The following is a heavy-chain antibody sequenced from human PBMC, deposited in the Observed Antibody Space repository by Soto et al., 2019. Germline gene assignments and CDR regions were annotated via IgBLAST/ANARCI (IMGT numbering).Heavy chain of an antibody. CDR3: ARGLTQRITIFGVVSGPYYYMDV. CDR2: NYFSGST. V-gene: IGHV4-59*01. D-gene: IGHD3-3*01. CDR1: GGSISSYY. Sequence: PSETLSLTCTVSGGSISSYYWSWIRQPPGKGLEWNGYNYFSGSTNYNPSLKSRVTISVDTSKNHFSLKLSSVTAADTAVYYCARGLTQRITIFGVVSGPYYYMDVWGKGTTVTVSS. J-gene: IGHJ6*03.